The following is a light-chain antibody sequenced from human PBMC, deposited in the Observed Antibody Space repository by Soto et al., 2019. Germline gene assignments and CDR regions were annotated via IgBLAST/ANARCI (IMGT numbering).Light chain of an antibody. V-gene: IGKV1-27*01. CDR1: QGISNY. CDR2: AAS. Sequence: DIQMTQSPSSLSASVGDRVTITCRASQGISNYLAWYQQKPGKVPKLLIYAASTLQSGVPSRFSGSGSETDFNLTISSLQPEDVAIYYCQRYNSAPWAFGQGIKVEIK. CDR3: QRYNSAPWA. J-gene: IGKJ1*01.